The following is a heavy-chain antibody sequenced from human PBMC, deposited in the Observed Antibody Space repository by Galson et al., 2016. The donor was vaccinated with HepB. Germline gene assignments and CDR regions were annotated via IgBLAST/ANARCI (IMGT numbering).Heavy chain of an antibody. CDR1: GYTFTSYA. J-gene: IGHJ4*02. Sequence: SVKDSCKASGYTFTSYAMQWVRRAPGQGLEWMGWINNDSGYTKYSQKFQGRVTITRDTSSRTAYLELSRLTSEDTAVYYCVKGPFEGGDVYWGQGTLVTVSS. CDR2: INNDSGYT. CDR3: VKGPFEGGDVY. D-gene: IGHD2-21*02. V-gene: IGHV1-3*04.